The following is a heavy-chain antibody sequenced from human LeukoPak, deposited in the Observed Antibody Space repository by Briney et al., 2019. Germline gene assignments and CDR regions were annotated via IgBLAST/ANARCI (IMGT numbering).Heavy chain of an antibody. D-gene: IGHD2-2*01. J-gene: IGHJ4*02. CDR3: ARGSSSCFDY. Sequence: GGSLRLSCGASGFTFSSYSMSWVRQAPRKGLEWVSSISSSSSYIYYADSVKGRFTISRDNAKNSLYLQMNSLRAEDTAVYYCARGSSSCFDYWGQGTLVTVSS. CDR2: ISSSSSYI. CDR1: GFTFSSYS. V-gene: IGHV3-21*01.